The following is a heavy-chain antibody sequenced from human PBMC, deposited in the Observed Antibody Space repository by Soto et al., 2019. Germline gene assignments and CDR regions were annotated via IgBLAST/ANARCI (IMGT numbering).Heavy chain of an antibody. V-gene: IGHV4-34*01. Sequence: PSETLSLTCAVYGGSCSGYYWSWIRQPPGKGLEWIGEINHSGSTNYNPSLKSRVTISVDTSKNQFSLKLSSVTAADTAVYYCARVPSGYDYDYYYYDMDVWAQRATVPVS. D-gene: IGHD5-12*01. CDR1: GGSCSGYY. J-gene: IGHJ6*02. CDR2: INHSGST. CDR3: ARVPSGYDYDYYYYDMDV.